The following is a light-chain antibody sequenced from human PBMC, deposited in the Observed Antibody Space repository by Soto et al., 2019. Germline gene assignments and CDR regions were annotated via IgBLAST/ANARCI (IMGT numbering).Light chain of an antibody. CDR2: GAS. J-gene: IGKJ1*01. CDR3: QQYSNSALT. V-gene: IGKV3-20*01. CDR1: QSVSNSY. Sequence: EIVLTQSPGTLSLSPGERATLSCRASQSVSNSYLAWYQQKPGQDPRLLIYGASSRATGIPDRFSGSGSGTACTLTINRLEPEDFAVYYCQQYSNSALTFGQGTEVEIK.